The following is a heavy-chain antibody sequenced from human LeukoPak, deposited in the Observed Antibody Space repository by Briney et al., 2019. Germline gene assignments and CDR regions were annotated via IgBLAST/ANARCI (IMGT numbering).Heavy chain of an antibody. Sequence: PSETLSLTCAVSGYSISSGYYWGWTRQPPGKGLEWSGSIYHSGSTYYNPSLKSRVTISVDPSKTQSSLNLSSVTAADTAVYYCARLSTSRPIGWFDRWGQGTLVTVSS. CDR3: ARLSTSRPIGWFDR. V-gene: IGHV4-38-2*01. CDR2: IYHSGST. CDR1: GYSISSGYY. D-gene: IGHD2-2*01. J-gene: IGHJ5*02.